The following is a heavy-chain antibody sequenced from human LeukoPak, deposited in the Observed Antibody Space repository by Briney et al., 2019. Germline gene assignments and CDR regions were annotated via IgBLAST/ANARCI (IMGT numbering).Heavy chain of an antibody. CDR1: GFTFSSYG. CDR3: ARDNPRSITIFGVPWFDP. CDR2: IWYDGSNK. Sequence: GGSLRLSCAASGFTFSSYGMHWVRQAPGKGLEWVAVIWYDGSNKYYADSVKGRFTIFRDNSKNTLYLQMNSLRAEDTAVYYCARDNPRSITIFGVPWFDPWGQGTLVTVSS. D-gene: IGHD3-3*01. J-gene: IGHJ5*02. V-gene: IGHV3-33*01.